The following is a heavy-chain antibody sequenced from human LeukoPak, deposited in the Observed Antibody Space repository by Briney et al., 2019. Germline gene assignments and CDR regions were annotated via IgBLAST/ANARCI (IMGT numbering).Heavy chain of an antibody. V-gene: IGHV4-39*07. J-gene: IGHJ4*02. CDR2: IYYSGST. D-gene: IGHD3-10*01. Sequence: SETLSLTCTVSGGSISSRTYYWGWIRQPPGKGLEWIGSIYYSGSTYYNPSLKSRVTISVDMSKNQFSLRLSSVTAADTAVYYCARAYGSGSYNDYWGQGTLVTVSS. CDR1: GGSISSRTYY. CDR3: ARAYGSGSYNDY.